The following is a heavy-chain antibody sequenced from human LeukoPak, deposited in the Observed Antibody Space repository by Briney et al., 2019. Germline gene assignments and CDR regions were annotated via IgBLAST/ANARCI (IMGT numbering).Heavy chain of an antibody. D-gene: IGHD6-13*01. CDR3: TTGIPYSSSWLSVY. V-gene: IGHV3-7*03. J-gene: IGHJ4*02. Sequence: GGSLRLSCAASEFTFSTYWMSWVRQAPGKGLEWVADIKQDGSEKYYVHSVKGRFTISRQNAKNSLFLQMNSLKTEDTAVYYCTTGIPYSSSWLSVYWGQGTLVTVSS. CDR1: EFTFSTYW. CDR2: IKQDGSEK.